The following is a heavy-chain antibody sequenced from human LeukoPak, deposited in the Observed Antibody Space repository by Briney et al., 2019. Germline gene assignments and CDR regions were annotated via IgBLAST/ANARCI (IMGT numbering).Heavy chain of an antibody. CDR2: INHSGGT. D-gene: IGHD2-15*01. Sequence: SETLSVTCAVYGGSLSDYFWSWIRQPPGKGLEWIGEINHSGGTIYNPSLKSRVSISVDTSKSQFSLRLSSVTAADTAVYYCALRGHCSGGSCFFDYFYGMDVWGQGTTVTVSS. CDR3: ALRGHCSGGSCFFDYFYGMDV. V-gene: IGHV4-34*01. J-gene: IGHJ6*02. CDR1: GGSLSDYF.